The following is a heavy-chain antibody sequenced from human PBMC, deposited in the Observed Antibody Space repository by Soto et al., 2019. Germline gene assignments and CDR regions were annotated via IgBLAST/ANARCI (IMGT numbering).Heavy chain of an antibody. Sequence: PSETLSLTCTVSGGSISSGGYYWSWIRQHPGKGLEWIGYICYSGSTYYNPSLKSRVTISVDTSKNQFSLKLSSVTAADTAVYYCARARRAAAGARFDPWGQGTLVTVSS. V-gene: IGHV4-31*03. CDR1: GGSISSGGYY. CDR3: ARARRAAAGARFDP. CDR2: ICYSGST. J-gene: IGHJ5*02. D-gene: IGHD6-13*01.